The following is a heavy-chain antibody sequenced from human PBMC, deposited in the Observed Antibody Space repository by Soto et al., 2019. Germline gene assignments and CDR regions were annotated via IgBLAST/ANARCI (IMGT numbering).Heavy chain of an antibody. D-gene: IGHD6-13*01. Sequence: GGSLRLSCAASGFTFSSYGMHWVRQAPGKGLEWVAVIWYDGSNKYYADSVKGRFTISRDNSKNTLYLQMNSLRAEDTAVYYCARELRGSSWPIFDYWGQGTLVTVSS. CDR1: GFTFSSYG. CDR2: IWYDGSNK. J-gene: IGHJ4*02. CDR3: ARELRGSSWPIFDY. V-gene: IGHV3-33*01.